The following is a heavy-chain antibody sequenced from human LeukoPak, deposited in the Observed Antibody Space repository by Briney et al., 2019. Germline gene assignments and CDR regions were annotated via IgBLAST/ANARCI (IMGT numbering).Heavy chain of an antibody. Sequence: SETLSLTCTVSGGSISSYYWSWIRQPPGKGLEWIGYIYYSGNTNYNPSLKSRVTISIDTSKNQFSLKLSSVTAADTAVYYCARHKGYYGSGSFNGWFDPWGQGTLVTVSS. CDR3: ARHKGYYGSGSFNGWFDP. CDR2: IYYSGNT. J-gene: IGHJ5*02. D-gene: IGHD3-10*01. V-gene: IGHV4-59*01. CDR1: GGSISSYY.